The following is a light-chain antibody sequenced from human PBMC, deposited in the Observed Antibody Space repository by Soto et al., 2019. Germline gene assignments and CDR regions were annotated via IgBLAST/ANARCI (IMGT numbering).Light chain of an antibody. Sequence: IVMTQSPLSLPVTPGEPASISCRSSQSLLHSDGQNYLDWYVQKPGESPQLLVYVVSTRASGVADRVRGRGSGTDFTLLINRVEGDDVGVYYCMQALQAPAFGGGNKVEI. J-gene: IGKJ4*01. CDR1: QSLLHSDGQNY. CDR2: VVS. V-gene: IGKV2-28*01. CDR3: MQALQAPA.